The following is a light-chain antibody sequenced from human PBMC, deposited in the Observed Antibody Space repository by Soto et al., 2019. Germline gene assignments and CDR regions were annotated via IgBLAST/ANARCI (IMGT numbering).Light chain of an antibody. Sequence: EIVLTQSPGTLSLSPGERATLSCRARQSVSSSYLAWYQQKPGQAPRLLIYGASSRATGIQDGFSGSGSGTDFTLTISRLEPEEFAVYYCQQYGSSPRTFGGGTKVEIK. V-gene: IGKV3-20*01. CDR1: QSVSSSY. J-gene: IGKJ4*01. CDR3: QQYGSSPRT. CDR2: GAS.